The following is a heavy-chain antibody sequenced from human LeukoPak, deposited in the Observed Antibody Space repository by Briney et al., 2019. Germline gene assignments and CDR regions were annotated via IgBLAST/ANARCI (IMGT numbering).Heavy chain of an antibody. Sequence: PGGSLRLSCAASGFTFRSYGMHWVRPAPGKGLGWGAGIRDDGSNKYYADSVKGRFTISRDNSKNTLYLQMNSLRAEDTAVYYCARDPCSSISCYTAFDYWGQGTLVTVSS. D-gene: IGHD2-2*02. CDR3: ARDPCSSISCYTAFDY. J-gene: IGHJ4*02. CDR2: IRDDGSNK. CDR1: GFTFRSYG. V-gene: IGHV3-33*01.